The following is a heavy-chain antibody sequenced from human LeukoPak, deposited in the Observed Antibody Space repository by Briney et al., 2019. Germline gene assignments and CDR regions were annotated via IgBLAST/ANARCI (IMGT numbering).Heavy chain of an antibody. D-gene: IGHD3-10*01. J-gene: IGHJ6*02. CDR3: ARVCRACYHYYGMDV. Sequence: GGSLRLSCAASGFTVSSNYMSWVRQAPGKGLEWVSSISSSSSYIYYADSVKGRFTISRDNAKNSLYLQMNSLRAEDTAVYYCARVCRACYHYYGMDVWGQGTTVTVSS. CDR2: ISSSSSYI. CDR1: GFTVSSNY. V-gene: IGHV3-21*01.